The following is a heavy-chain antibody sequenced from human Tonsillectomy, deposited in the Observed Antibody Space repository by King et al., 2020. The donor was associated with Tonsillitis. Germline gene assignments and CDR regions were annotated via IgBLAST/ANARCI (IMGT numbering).Heavy chain of an antibody. V-gene: IGHV3-30*04. CDR3: ARDLAGAPDFDY. D-gene: IGHD1-26*01. J-gene: IGHJ4*02. Sequence: VQLVESGGGVVQPGRSLRLSCAVSGFTFSSYAMHWVRQAPGKGLEWVAVISYDGSNKYYADSVKGRFTISRDNSKNTLYLQMNSLRAEDTAVYYCARDLAGAPDFDYWGQGTLVTVSS. CDR2: ISYDGSNK. CDR1: GFTFSSYA.